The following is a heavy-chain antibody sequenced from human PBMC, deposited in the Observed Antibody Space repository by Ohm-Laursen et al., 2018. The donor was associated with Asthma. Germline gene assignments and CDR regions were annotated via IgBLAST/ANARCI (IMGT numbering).Heavy chain of an antibody. Sequence: LRLSCAASGFTSSSYDMHWVRQATGKGLEWVSAIGTAGDTYYPGSVKGRFTISRENAKNSLYLQMNSLRAGDTAVYYCARGDGEYFDYWGQGTLVTVSS. CDR2: IGTAGDT. CDR1: GFTSSSYD. D-gene: IGHD4-17*01. J-gene: IGHJ4*02. CDR3: ARGDGEYFDY. V-gene: IGHV3-13*01.